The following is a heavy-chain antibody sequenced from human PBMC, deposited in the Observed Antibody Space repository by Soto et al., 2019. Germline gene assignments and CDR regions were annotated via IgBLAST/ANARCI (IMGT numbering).Heavy chain of an antibody. J-gene: IGHJ4*02. Sequence: GGSMRLSCAASEFSFSDYWMAWVRQAPGKGLEWVANLDQGGGEKHYVDSVKGQVTISADKSISTAYLQWSSLKASDTAMYYCARQSRLDYSNYVGSVSLGFDYWGQGTLVTVSS. CDR3: ARQSRLDYSNYVGSVSLGFDY. V-gene: IGHV3-7*05. CDR1: EFSFSDYW. D-gene: IGHD4-4*01. CDR2: LDQGGGEK.